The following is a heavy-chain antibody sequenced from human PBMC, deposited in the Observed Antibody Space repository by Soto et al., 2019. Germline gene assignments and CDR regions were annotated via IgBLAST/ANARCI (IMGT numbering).Heavy chain of an antibody. CDR2: IKSKTDGGTT. V-gene: IGHV3-15*07. D-gene: IGHD3-22*01. J-gene: IGHJ3*02. CDR3: TKYYYDSSGRAFDI. CDR1: GFTFSNAW. Sequence: EVQLVESGGGLVKPGGSLRLSCAASGFTFSNAWMNWVRQAPGKGLEWVGRIKSKTDGGTTDYAAPVKGRFTISRDDSKNTLYLQMNSLKTEDTAVYYCTKYYYDSSGRAFDIWGQGTMVTVSS.